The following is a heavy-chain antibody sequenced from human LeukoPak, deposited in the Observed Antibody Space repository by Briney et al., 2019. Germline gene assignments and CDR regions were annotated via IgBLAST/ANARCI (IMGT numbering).Heavy chain of an antibody. J-gene: IGHJ4*02. CDR2: INPSCGGT. D-gene: IGHD1-1*01. CDR3: APPYGSSYNFPWDN. CDR1: GYTFTSYY. Sequence: ASVKVSCKAAGYTFTSYYMHWVRQAPGQGLEWVGIINPSCGGTSYAQEVQVRVSMTRDTATSTVYMELSSLTYEDPAVYYCAPPYGSSYNFPWDNWGQGTLVTVSS. V-gene: IGHV1-46*01.